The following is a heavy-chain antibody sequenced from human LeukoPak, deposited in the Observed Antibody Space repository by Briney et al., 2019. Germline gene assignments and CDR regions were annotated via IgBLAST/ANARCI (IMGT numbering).Heavy chain of an antibody. Sequence: SQTLSLTCTVSGGSISSGGYYWSWIRQHPGKGLEWIGYIYYSGSTYYNPSLKSRVTISVDTSKNQFSLKLSSVTAADTAVYYCARGRRCSSTSCYTNYYYYYMDVWGKGTTVTVSS. CDR3: ARGRRCSSTSCYTNYYYYYMDV. J-gene: IGHJ6*03. CDR1: GGSISSGGYY. V-gene: IGHV4-31*03. D-gene: IGHD2-2*02. CDR2: IYYSGST.